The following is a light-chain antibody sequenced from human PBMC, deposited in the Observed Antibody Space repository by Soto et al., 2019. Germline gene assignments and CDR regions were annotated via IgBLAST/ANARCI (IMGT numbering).Light chain of an antibody. CDR1: QSVDSK. J-gene: IGKJ1*01. CDR2: GAS. Sequence: EIVMTQSPATLSVSPGERATLSCRASQSVDSKLAWYQQKPGQGPRLLIYGASSRATGIPDRFSGSGSGTEFTLTISSLQSEDFAVYYCQHYSTWLWTFGQGTKVEIK. V-gene: IGKV3-15*01. CDR3: QHYSTWLWT.